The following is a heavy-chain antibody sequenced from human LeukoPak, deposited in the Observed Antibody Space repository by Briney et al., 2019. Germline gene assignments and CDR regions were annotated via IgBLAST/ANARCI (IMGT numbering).Heavy chain of an antibody. V-gene: IGHV3-30*02. Sequence: GGSLRLSCAASGFTFRSYGMHWVRQAPGKGLEWVAFIRYDGGDKYYADSVKGRFTISRDNSKNTLFLHMNSLKTEDTALYFCAANTAFSDYWGQGTLVTVSS. CDR1: GFTFRSYG. J-gene: IGHJ4*02. D-gene: IGHD1/OR15-1a*01. CDR2: IRYDGGDK. CDR3: AANTAFSDY.